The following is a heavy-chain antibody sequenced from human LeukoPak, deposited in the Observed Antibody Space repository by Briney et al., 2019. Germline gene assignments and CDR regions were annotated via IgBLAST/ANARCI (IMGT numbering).Heavy chain of an antibody. V-gene: IGHV3-74*01. CDR3: AREKNAALDY. CDR2: INSGGSTI. Sequence: GGSLRLSCAASXFTFGSYWMHWVRQAPGKGLVWVSRINSGGSTITYSDSVKGRFTISRDNAKNTLFLQVNSLRAEDTAVYYCAREKNAALDYWGQGALVTVSS. D-gene: IGHD2-15*01. CDR1: XFTFGSYW. J-gene: IGHJ4*02.